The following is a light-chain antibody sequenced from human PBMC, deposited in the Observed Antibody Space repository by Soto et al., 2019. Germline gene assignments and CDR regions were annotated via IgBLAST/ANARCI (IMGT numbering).Light chain of an antibody. CDR1: QRISSY. Sequence: DIQMTQSPSSLSASVGDRVTITCRASQRISSYLNWYQQKPGKAPKLLIYAASSLQSGVPSRFSGSGSGTHFTLTISSLQPEDFATYYCQQSYSTPYTFGQGTKLEIK. V-gene: IGKV1-39*01. CDR3: QQSYSTPYT. CDR2: AAS. J-gene: IGKJ2*01.